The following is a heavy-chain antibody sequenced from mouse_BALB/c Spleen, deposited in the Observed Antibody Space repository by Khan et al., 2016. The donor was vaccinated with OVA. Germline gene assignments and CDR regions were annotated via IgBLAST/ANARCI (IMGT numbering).Heavy chain of an antibody. CDR2: VSTGGSYT. CDR3: TRLAYYYDSEGFAY. CDR1: GFTFSTYG. V-gene: IGHV5-6*02. J-gene: IGHJ3*01. D-gene: IGHD1-1*01. Sequence: EVKLEVSGGDLVKPGGSLKLSCAASGFTFSTYGMSWVRQTPDKRLEWVATVSTGGSYTYYAASVKGRFTISRDTAKNTLFLQMSGLKSEDTAIFYCTRLAYYYDSEGFAYWGEGTLVTVSA.